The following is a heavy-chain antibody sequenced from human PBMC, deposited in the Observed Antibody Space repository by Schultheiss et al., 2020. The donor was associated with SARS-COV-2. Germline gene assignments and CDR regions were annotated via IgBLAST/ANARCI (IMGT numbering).Heavy chain of an antibody. CDR3: ARNQWGGMDV. D-gene: IGHD1-26*01. CDR2: ISTDGSST. V-gene: IGHV3-74*01. Sequence: GGSLRLSCAVSGFTFSNSWMHWVRQAPGKGLVWVSRISTDGSSTSYADSVKGRFTISRDNAKNTLYLQMNSLRAEDTAVYYCARNQWGGMDVWGQGTTVTVSS. CDR1: GFTFSNSW. J-gene: IGHJ6*02.